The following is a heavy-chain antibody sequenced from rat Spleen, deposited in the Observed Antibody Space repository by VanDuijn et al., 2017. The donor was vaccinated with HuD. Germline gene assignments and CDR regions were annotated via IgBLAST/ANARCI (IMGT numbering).Heavy chain of an antibody. J-gene: IGHJ2*01. CDR2: ICISGSRT. CDR3: ASHGEYSGYKPYYFDY. CDR1: GFTFSNYS. Sequence: EVQLVESGGGLVRPGRSLKVSCAASGFTFSNYSMAWVRQAPKKGLEWVATICISGSRTYYSDSVKGRFTISRDNAKSSLYLQMNSLKSEDTATYYCASHGEYSGYKPYYFDYWGQGVMVTVSS. V-gene: IGHV5-25*01. D-gene: IGHD1-9*01.